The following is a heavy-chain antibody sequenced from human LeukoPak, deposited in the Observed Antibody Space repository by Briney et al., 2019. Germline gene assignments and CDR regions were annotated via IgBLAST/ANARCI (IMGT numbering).Heavy chain of an antibody. V-gene: IGHV4-4*02. CDR2: IHHSGST. J-gene: IGHJ1*01. Sequence: SGTLSLTCAVSGGSISSSNWWSWVRQPPGKGLEWIGEIHHSGSTNYNPSLKSRVTTSVDTSKNQFSLRLSSVYYCAGSPGIAAAGRASYFQHWGQGTLVTVSS. CDR3: AAGRASYFQH. D-gene: IGHD6-13*01. CDR1: GGSISSSNW.